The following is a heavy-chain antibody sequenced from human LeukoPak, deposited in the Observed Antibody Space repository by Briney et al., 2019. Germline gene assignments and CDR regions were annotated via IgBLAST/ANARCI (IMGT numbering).Heavy chain of an antibody. CDR3: ARERSGSYWRGAFDI. CDR1: GFTFSSYS. CDR2: ISSSSSYI. D-gene: IGHD1-26*01. Sequence: GGSLRLSCAASGFTFSSYSMNWVRQAPGKGLEWVSSISSSSSYIYYADSVKGRFTISRDNAKNSLYLQMNSLRAEDTAVYYCARERSGSYWRGAFDIWGQGTMVTVSS. V-gene: IGHV3-21*01. J-gene: IGHJ3*02.